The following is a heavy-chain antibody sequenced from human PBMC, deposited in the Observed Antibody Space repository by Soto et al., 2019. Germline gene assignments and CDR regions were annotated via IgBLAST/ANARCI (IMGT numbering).Heavy chain of an antibody. Sequence: QAQLVESGGGVVQPGRSLRLSCAASGFIFSSYGGHWVRQAPGKGLEWVAVISYDGNKKYYADPVKGRFTISRDNSKNTLYMQMNSLRAEDTAVYYCARDPPLVGGFDYGGQGTLVTVSS. D-gene: IGHD1-26*01. V-gene: IGHV3-30-3*01. J-gene: IGHJ4*02. CDR3: ARDPPLVGGFDY. CDR2: ISYDGNKK. CDR1: GFIFSSYG.